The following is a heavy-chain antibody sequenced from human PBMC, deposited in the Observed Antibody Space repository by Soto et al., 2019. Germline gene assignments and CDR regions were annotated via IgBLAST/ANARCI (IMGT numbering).Heavy chain of an antibody. J-gene: IGHJ3*02. CDR3: ARNIVGANHDAFDI. CDR1: GYTLTELS. Sequence: GASVKVSCKVSGYTLTELSMHWVRQAPGKGLEWMGGFDPEDGGTNYAQKFQGWVTMTRDTSISTAYMELSRLRSDDTAVYYCARNIVGANHDAFDIWGQGTMVTVSS. V-gene: IGHV1-24*01. CDR2: FDPEDGGT. D-gene: IGHD1-26*01.